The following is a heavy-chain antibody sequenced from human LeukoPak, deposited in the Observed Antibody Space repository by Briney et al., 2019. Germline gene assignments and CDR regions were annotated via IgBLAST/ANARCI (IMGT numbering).Heavy chain of an antibody. V-gene: IGHV3-11*01. CDR1: GFTFSDYY. CDR2: ISSSGSTI. D-gene: IGHD6-13*01. CDR3: ASDEGYSSSWYTDAFDI. J-gene: IGHJ3*02. Sequence: GGSLRLSCSASGFTFSDYYMSWIRQAPGKGLEWVSYISSSGSTIYYADSVKGQFTISRDNAKNSLYPQMNSLRAEDTAVYYCASDEGYSSSWYTDAFDIWGQGTMVTVSS.